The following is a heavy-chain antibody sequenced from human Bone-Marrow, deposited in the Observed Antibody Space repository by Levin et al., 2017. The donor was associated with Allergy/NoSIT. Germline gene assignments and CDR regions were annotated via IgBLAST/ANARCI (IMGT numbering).Heavy chain of an antibody. Sequence: SCVVSRVSITDYSMTWIRQTPGKGLEWVSQISSSGSSIYYADSVKGRFTVSRDNAKNSLFLQMKSLRAEDTAVYYCARDDPYSRSFPTGYWGQGTLVIVSS. V-gene: IGHV3-11*01. D-gene: IGHD1-26*01. CDR2: ISSSGSSI. J-gene: IGHJ4*02. CDR1: RVSITDYS. CDR3: ARDDPYSRSFPTGY.